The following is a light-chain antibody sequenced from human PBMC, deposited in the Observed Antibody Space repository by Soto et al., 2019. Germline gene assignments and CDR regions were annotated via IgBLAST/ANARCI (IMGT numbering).Light chain of an antibody. V-gene: IGLV2-11*01. Sequence: QSALTQPRSVSGSPGQTVTIYCTGTSSDVCGYNYVSWYQQYPGKAPKVIIYDVSERPSGVPDRFSGSKSGNTASLTISGLQPEDEADYHCCSYEGTYSFWVFGGGTKLTVL. CDR1: SSDVCGYNY. CDR3: CSYEGTYSFWV. J-gene: IGLJ3*02. CDR2: DVS.